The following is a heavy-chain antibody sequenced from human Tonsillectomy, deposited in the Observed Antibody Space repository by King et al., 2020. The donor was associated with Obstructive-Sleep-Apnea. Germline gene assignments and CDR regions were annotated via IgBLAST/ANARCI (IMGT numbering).Heavy chain of an antibody. D-gene: IGHD2-15*01. CDR3: ARVSGIRLLLYWYFDL. CDR1: GFTFSDSH. CDR2: ITNTGRNI. V-gene: IGHV3-11*01. Sequence: VRLVESGGGLVKPGGSLRLSCVASGFTFSDSHMTWVRQAPGKGLEWISFITNTGRNIYYADSVKGRFTVSRDNARNSLSLQMNSLGVEDTAVYFCARVSGIRLLLYWYFDLWGRGTLVTVSS. J-gene: IGHJ2*01.